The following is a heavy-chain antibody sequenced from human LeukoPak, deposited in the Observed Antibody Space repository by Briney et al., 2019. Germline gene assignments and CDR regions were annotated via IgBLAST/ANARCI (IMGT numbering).Heavy chain of an antibody. D-gene: IGHD3-10*01. CDR2: MNPNSGNT. J-gene: IGHJ6*03. V-gene: IGHV1-8*01. CDR3: ARGPVIYYGSGTPGDYYYYYMDV. Sequence: ASVKVSCKASGYTFTSYDINWVRQATGQGLEWMGWMNPNSGNTGYAQKFQGRVTMTRNTSISTAYMELSSLRSEDTAVYYCARGPVIYYGSGTPGDYYYYYMDVWGKGTTVTISS. CDR1: GYTFTSYD.